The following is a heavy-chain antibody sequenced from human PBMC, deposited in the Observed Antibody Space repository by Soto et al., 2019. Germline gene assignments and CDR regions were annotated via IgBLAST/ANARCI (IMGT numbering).Heavy chain of an antibody. CDR2: INQDGSEK. J-gene: IGHJ4*02. D-gene: IGHD6-25*01. Sequence: EEQLVESGGGLVQPGGSLRLSCAASGFIFSNFWINWVRQAPGKGLEWVASINQDGSEKYYVDSVTGRFTISRDNAKNSLYLQMNSLRAEDTAVYYCAVLSIAAVVDFWGQGTVVTVSS. CDR3: AVLSIAAVVDF. V-gene: IGHV3-7*01. CDR1: GFIFSNFW.